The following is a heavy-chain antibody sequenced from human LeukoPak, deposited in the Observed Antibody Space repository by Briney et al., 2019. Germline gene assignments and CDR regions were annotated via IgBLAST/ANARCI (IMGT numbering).Heavy chain of an antibody. D-gene: IGHD5-12*01. CDR2: IYPGDSDT. CDR3: ARSGYSGYQFDY. V-gene: IGHV5-51*01. Sequence: GESLQISCKGSGYRFITYWIGWGRPMPGKGLEWMGIIYPGDSDTRYSPSFQGQVTIPADKSISTAYLQWSSLKASDTAMYYCARSGYSGYQFDYWGQGTLVTASS. CDR1: GYRFITYW. J-gene: IGHJ4*02.